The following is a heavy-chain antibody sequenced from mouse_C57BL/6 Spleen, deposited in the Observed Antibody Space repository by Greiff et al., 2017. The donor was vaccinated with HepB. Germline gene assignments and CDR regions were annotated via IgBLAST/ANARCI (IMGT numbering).Heavy chain of an antibody. V-gene: IGHV1-22*01. J-gene: IGHJ2*01. Sequence: VQLKQSGPELVKPGASVKMSCKASGYTFTDYNMHWVKQSHGKSLEWIGYINPNNGGTSYNQKFKGKATLTVNKSSSTAYMELRSLTSEDSAVYYCARSIYKEGFDYWGQGTTLTVSS. CDR2: INPNNGGT. CDR1: GYTFTDYN. CDR3: ARSIYKEGFDY. D-gene: IGHD2-1*01.